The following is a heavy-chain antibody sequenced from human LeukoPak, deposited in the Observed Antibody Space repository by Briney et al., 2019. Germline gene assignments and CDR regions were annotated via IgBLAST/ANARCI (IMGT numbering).Heavy chain of an antibody. J-gene: IGHJ4*02. CDR1: GYTFTGYY. Sequence: ASVKVSCKASGYTFTGYYMHWVRQAPGQGLEWMGWINPNSGGTNYAQKFQGRVTMTRDTSISTAYMELSRLRSDDTAVYYCARDLEEQLVRYFDYWGQGTLVTVSS. D-gene: IGHD6-6*01. CDR3: ARDLEEQLVRYFDY. V-gene: IGHV1-2*02. CDR2: INPNSGGT.